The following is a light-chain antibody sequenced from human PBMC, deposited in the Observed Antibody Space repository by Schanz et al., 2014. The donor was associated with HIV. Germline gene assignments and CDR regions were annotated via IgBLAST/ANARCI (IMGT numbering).Light chain of an antibody. V-gene: IGLV2-8*01. J-gene: IGLJ3*02. Sequence: QSALTQPPSASGSPGQSVAISCTGASSDIGVSWYQQYPGNAPKLMIFAVNRRTSGVPDRFSGAKSGNTASLTISGLQAEDEADYYCGSFTTTNTWVFGGGTKLTVL. CDR2: AVN. CDR1: SSDIG. CDR3: GSFTTTNTWV.